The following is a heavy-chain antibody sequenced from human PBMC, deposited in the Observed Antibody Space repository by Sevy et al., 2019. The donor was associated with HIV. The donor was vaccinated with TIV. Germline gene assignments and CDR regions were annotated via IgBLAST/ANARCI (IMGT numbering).Heavy chain of an antibody. Sequence: GGSLRLSCAAFGFTFSGAWMNWVRQAPGKGLEWVGRIRNNNEGGTVELAAPVQGRFSISRDDSRSMVYLQMNSLRIEDTAVYYCTTDCGSVYDYVRAFDVWGRGTMVTVSS. CDR1: GFTFSGAW. D-gene: IGHD3-16*01. CDR2: IRNNNEGGTV. J-gene: IGHJ3*01. CDR3: TTDCGSVYDYVRAFDV. V-gene: IGHV3-15*01.